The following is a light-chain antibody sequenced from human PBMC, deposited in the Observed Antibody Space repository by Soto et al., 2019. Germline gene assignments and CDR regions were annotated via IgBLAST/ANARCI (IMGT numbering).Light chain of an antibody. J-gene: IGLJ1*01. V-gene: IGLV2-14*01. CDR1: SSDLGAFKY. CDR3: SSYKGSSTYV. Sequence: SVLTQPASVSGSPGQSITISCTGSSSDLGAFKYVSWYQQHPGKAPQLMIYEVTNRPSGVSLRFSGSKSGNTASLTISGLQAEDEADYYCSSYKGSSTYVFGTGTKVTVL. CDR2: EVT.